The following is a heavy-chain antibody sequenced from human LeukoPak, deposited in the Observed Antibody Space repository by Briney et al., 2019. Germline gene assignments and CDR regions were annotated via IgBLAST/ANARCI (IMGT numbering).Heavy chain of an antibody. V-gene: IGHV1-69*05. J-gene: IGHJ6*03. CDR2: IIPIFGTA. Sequence: SVKVSCKASGGTFSSYAISWLRQAPGQGLEWMGGIIPIFGTANYAQKFQGRVTITTDESTSTAYMELSSLRSEDTAVYYCASSSHYYYYYMDVWGKGTTVTVSS. CDR1: GGTFSSYA. CDR3: ASSSHYYYYYMDV.